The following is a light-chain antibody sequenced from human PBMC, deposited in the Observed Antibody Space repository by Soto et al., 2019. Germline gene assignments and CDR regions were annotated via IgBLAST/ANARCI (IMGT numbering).Light chain of an antibody. V-gene: IGKV1D-12*01. CDR2: AAS. CDR1: QDINNW. CDR3: RQANSFPIT. Sequence: DIQMTQSPSSVSASVGDRVTITCRASQDINNWLAWYQQKPGKAPKLLIYAASSLQSGVPSRFSCSGSVTDFTLTISSLQPEDVATYYCRQANSFPITFGQGTRLEIK. J-gene: IGKJ5*01.